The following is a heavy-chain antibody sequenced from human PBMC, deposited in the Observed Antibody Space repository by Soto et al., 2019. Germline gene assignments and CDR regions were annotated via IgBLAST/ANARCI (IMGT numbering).Heavy chain of an antibody. J-gene: IGHJ5*02. D-gene: IGHD1-1*01. CDR2: IYWDDDK. CDR1: GFSLSTSGVG. Sequence: QITLNASGPTLVKPTQTLTLTCTFSGFSLSTSGVGVGWIRQPPGKALEWPGIIYWDDDKRYSSSLKSRLTITKDTSKNQVVLRMTNMETVDTATYYCAHRPDNFRNWLDPWCQGTLVTVSS. CDR3: AHRPDNFRNWLDP. V-gene: IGHV2-5*02.